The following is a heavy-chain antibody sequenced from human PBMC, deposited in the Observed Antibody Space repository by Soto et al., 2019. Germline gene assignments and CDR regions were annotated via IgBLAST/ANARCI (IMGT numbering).Heavy chain of an antibody. CDR2: IYYSGST. V-gene: IGHV4-59*01. D-gene: IGHD2-21*02. J-gene: IGHJ4*02. CDR1: GGSISSYY. Sequence: SETLSLTCSVSGGSISSYYWSWIRQPPGKGLEWIGYIYYSGSTNYNPSLKSRVTVSVDTSKNQFSLKLSSVTAADTAVYYCARSSGDCGGDCYTPRRGYFDYWGQGTLVTVSS. CDR3: ARSSGDCGGDCYTPRRGYFDY.